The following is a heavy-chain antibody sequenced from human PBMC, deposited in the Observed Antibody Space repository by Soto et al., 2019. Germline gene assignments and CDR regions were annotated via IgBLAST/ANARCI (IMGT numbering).Heavy chain of an antibody. V-gene: IGHV5-51*01. CDR1: GYTFNTYW. CDR3: ARRDNNGFTDY. J-gene: IGHJ4*02. Sequence: GESLKISCKTSGYTFNTYWIGWVRQMPGKGLEWMGIIYPLNSDTRYSPSFQGQVTLSADKSISTTYLQWSSLKASDTAMYYCARRDNNGFTDYWGQGTLVTVSS. CDR2: IYPLNSDT. D-gene: IGHD2-8*01.